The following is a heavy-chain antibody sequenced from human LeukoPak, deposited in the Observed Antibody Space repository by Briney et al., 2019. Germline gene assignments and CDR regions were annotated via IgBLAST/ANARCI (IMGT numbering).Heavy chain of an antibody. J-gene: IGHJ4*02. CDR1: GYTFTGYY. CDR3: ARGAARKIYYFDY. V-gene: IGHV1-2*02. D-gene: IGHD6-6*01. CDR2: INPNSGGT. Sequence: ASVKVSCKASGYTFTGYYMHWVRQAPGQGLEWMGWINPNSGGTNYAQKFQGRVTMTRDASISTAYMGLSRLRSDDTAVYYCARGAARKIYYFDYWGQGTLVTVSS.